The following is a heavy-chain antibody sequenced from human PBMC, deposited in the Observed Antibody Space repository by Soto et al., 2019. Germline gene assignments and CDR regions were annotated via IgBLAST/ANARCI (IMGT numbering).Heavy chain of an antibody. CDR1: GGSISSDY. J-gene: IGHJ4*02. D-gene: IGHD2-2*01. V-gene: IGHV4-59*08. CDR2: IYYGGST. Sequence: QVQLQESGPGLVKPSETLSLTCTVSGGSISSDYWSWIRQPPGKGLEWIGYIYYGGSTHSNPSLKSRVIISLGTSKNQFSLTLSSVTVVDAAVYCGASQMCGSNAYFDSWGQGALVTVCS. CDR3: ASQMCGSNAYFDS.